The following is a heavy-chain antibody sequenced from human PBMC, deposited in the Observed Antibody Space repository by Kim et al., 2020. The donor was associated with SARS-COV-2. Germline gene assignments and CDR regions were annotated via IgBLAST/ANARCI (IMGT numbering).Heavy chain of an antibody. CDR2: IRSKAYGGKT. V-gene: IGHV3-49*04. CDR3: IRAPYSSSTYYYYYGLHV. CDR1: GFTFGDYA. D-gene: IGHD6-13*01. J-gene: IGHJ6*02. Sequence: GGSLRLSCTASGFTFGDYAMSWVRQAPGKGLEWVGFIRSKAYGGKTAYAASVKGRFVISRDDSKSIAYLQMNSLKTEDTAVYSCIRAPYSSSTYYYYYGLHVWGQGPTVTVS.